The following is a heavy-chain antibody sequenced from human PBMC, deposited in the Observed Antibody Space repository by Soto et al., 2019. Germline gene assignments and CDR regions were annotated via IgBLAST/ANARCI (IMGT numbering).Heavy chain of an antibody. CDR2: VNAGNGDT. J-gene: IGHJ3*02. V-gene: IGHV1-3*01. Sequence: ASVKVSCKASGYTFSTYTMHWVRQAPGQRFEWMGWVNAGNGDTRYSQKFQGRVTITRDTFATTGYMELSSLTSEDTAVYYWARVSSHHDGFEMWGQGTKVTVSS. CDR1: GYTFSTYT. CDR3: ARVSSHHDGFEM.